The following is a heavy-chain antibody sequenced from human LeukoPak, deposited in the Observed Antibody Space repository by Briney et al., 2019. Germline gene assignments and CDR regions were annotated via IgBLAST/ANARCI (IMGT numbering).Heavy chain of an antibody. CDR2: IPNDRRNN. CDR1: GFTFSSYG. V-gene: IGHV3-30*03. D-gene: IGHD3-22*01. CDR3: ATSRDFYDTSGYYPYYFDC. Sequence: GGSLRLSCAASGFTFSSYGMHWVRQVPGKGLEWVAVIPNDRRNNYYAESVKGRFTISRDNSKNTLYLQMNSLRVEDTAVYYCATSRDFYDTSGYYPYYFDCWGQGTLVTVSS. J-gene: IGHJ4*02.